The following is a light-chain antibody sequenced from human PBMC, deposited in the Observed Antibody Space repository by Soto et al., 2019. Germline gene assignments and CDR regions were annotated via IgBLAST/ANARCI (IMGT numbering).Light chain of an antibody. J-gene: IGKJ4*01. CDR3: QQRANWPLT. V-gene: IGKV3-11*01. CDR1: QTIGSY. CDR2: NAS. Sequence: EIVLTQSPVTMSLSPGERATLSCRASQTIGSYLAWYQQKPGQAPRLLIYNASNRATGIPARFSGSGSGTDFTLTISSLEPEDFAVYHCQQRANWPLTFGGGTKVDIK.